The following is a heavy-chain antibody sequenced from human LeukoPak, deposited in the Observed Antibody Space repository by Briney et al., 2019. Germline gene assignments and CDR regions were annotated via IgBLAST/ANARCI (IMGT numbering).Heavy chain of an antibody. J-gene: IGHJ5*02. CDR1: GFTFSSYA. CDR3: AKGTCSSTSCYSTLKS. V-gene: IGHV3-23*01. CDR2: ISGSGGST. D-gene: IGHD2-2*01. Sequence: PGGSLRLSCAASGFTFSSYAMSWVRQAPGKGLEWVSAISGSGGSTYYADSVKGRFTISRDNSKNTLYLQMNNLRAEDTAVYYCAKGTCSSTSCYSTLKSWGQGTLVTVSS.